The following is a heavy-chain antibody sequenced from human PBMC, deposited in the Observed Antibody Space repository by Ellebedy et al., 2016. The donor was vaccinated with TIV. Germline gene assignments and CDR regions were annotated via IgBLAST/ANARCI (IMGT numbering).Heavy chain of an antibody. CDR1: GYTFTGYY. V-gene: IGHV1-2*02. CDR2: INPNSGGT. CDR3: ARDFRYYDSSGAVPY. D-gene: IGHD3-22*01. Sequence: ASVKVSXXASGYTFTGYYMHWVRQAPGQGLEWMGWINPNSGGTNYAQKFQGRVTMTRDTSISTAYMELSRLRSDDTAVYYCARDFRYYDSSGAVPYWGQGTLVTVSS. J-gene: IGHJ4*02.